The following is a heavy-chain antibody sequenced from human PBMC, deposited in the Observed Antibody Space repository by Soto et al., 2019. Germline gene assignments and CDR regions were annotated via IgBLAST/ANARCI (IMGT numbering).Heavy chain of an antibody. Sequence: ASVKVSCKASGYTFTNFGISWVRQAPGQGLEWMGIINPSGGSTSYAQKFQGRVTMTRDTSTSTVYMELSSLRSEDTAVYYCARGRPPNDILTGYYYGMDVWGQGTTVTVSS. V-gene: IGHV1-46*01. CDR3: ARGRPPNDILTGYYYGMDV. D-gene: IGHD3-9*01. CDR2: INPSGGST. J-gene: IGHJ6*02. CDR1: GYTFTNFG.